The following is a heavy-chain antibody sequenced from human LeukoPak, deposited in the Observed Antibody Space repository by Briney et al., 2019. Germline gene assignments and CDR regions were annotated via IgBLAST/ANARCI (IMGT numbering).Heavy chain of an antibody. D-gene: IGHD3-10*01. CDR1: GGSISSYY. J-gene: IGHJ3*02. CDR2: IFYSGNT. V-gene: IGHV4-39*07. CDR3: AKSNGYGLVDI. Sequence: SETLSLTCTVSGGSISSYYWGWIRQPPGKGLEWIGNIFYSGNTYYSPSVKSRVTISLDTSRNQSSLKLNSVTAADTAVYYCAKSNGYGLVDIWGQGTMVTVSS.